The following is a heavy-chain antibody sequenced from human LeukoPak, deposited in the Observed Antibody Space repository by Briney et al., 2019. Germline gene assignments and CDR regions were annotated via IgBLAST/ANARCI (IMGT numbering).Heavy chain of an antibody. CDR2: MNPNSGNT. Sequence: ASVKVSCKAPGYTFTSYDINWVRQATGQGLEWMGWMNPNSGNTGYAQKFQGRVTMTRNTSISTAYMELSSLRSEDTAVYYCARGFKYQLPNDYWGQGTLVTVSS. CDR3: ARGFKYQLPNDY. V-gene: IGHV1-8*01. J-gene: IGHJ4*02. D-gene: IGHD2-2*01. CDR1: GYTFTSYD.